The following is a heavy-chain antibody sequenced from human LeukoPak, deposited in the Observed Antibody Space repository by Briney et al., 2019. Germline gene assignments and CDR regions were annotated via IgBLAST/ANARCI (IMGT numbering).Heavy chain of an antibody. D-gene: IGHD3-10*01. V-gene: IGHV3-21*01. CDR3: AIGTAFFGFDH. Sequence: GGSLRLSCAASGFTFSSYTMNWVRQAPGKGLEWVASISTRSTNIYSADSLKGRFTISRDNTKDSLYLQMNSLGVEDTAVYYCAIGTAFFGFDHWGQGTLLTVSS. CDR1: GFTFSSYT. J-gene: IGHJ4*02. CDR2: ISTRSTNI.